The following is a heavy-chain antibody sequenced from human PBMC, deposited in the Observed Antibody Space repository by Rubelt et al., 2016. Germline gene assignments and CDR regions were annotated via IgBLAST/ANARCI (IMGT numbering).Heavy chain of an antibody. CDR3: AKVLGPYPSAAGEGFDY. D-gene: IGHD6-13*01. J-gene: IGHJ4*02. V-gene: IGHV3-9*01. Sequence: TISRDNAKNSLYLQMNSLRAEDTALYYCAKVLGPYPSAAGEGFDYWGQGTLVTVSS.